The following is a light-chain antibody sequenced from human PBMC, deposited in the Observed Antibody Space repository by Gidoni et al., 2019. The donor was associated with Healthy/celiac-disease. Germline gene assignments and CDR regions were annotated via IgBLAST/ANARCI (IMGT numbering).Light chain of an antibody. J-gene: IGKJ2*01. CDR2: AAS. CDR3: QQSYSTPPENT. CDR1: QSISSY. Sequence: DIQMTQSPSSLSASVGDRVTITCRASQSISSYLNWYQQKPGKAPKLLICAASSLQSGVPSRFSGSGSGTDFTLTISSLQPEDFATYYCQQSYSTPPENTFGQGTKLEIK. V-gene: IGKV1-39*01.